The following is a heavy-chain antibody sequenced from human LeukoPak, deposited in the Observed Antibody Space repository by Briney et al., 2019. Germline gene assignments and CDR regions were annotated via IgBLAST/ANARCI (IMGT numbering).Heavy chain of an antibody. CDR2: IIPIFGTA. CDR3: ARGGPYSSSWLYDAFDI. V-gene: IGHV1-69*13. J-gene: IGHJ3*02. CDR1: GGTFSSFA. Sequence: SVTLSCTASGGTFSSFAISCSPYPAGQRLTSMGGIIPIFGTANYAQKFQGRVTITADESTSTAYMELSSLRSEDTAVYYCARGGPYSSSWLYDAFDIWGQGTMVTVSS. D-gene: IGHD6-13*01.